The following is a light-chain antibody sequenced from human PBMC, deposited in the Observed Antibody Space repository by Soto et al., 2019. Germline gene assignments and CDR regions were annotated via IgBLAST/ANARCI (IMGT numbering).Light chain of an antibody. Sequence: QSVLTQPASVAGSPGQSITISCTGTGSDVGNYNLLSWYQQHPGKAPKLMISEGTKRPSGVSNRFSGSGSGNTASLTISGLQAEDEADYYCSSYAGPFVIFGGGTKVTVL. V-gene: IGLV2-23*01. CDR2: EGT. CDR3: SSYAGPFVI. CDR1: GSDVGNYNL. J-gene: IGLJ2*01.